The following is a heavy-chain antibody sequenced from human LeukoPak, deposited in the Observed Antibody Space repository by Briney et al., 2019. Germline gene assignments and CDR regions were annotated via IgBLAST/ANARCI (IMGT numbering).Heavy chain of an antibody. Sequence: HPGGSLRLSCAASGFTFSSYSMNWVRQAPGKGLEWVSYISSSSSTIYYADSVKGRFTISRDNSKNTLYLQMNSLRAEDTAVYYCARAPIPLWELHHYYYYMDVWGKGTTVTVSS. V-gene: IGHV3-48*01. D-gene: IGHD1-26*01. CDR1: GFTFSSYS. CDR3: ARAPIPLWELHHYYYYMDV. J-gene: IGHJ6*03. CDR2: ISSSSSTI.